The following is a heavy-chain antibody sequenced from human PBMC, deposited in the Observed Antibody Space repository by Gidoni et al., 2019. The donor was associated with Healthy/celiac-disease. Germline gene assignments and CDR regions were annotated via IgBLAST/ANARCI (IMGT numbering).Heavy chain of an antibody. CDR3: ARVGADCSGGSCYSPYYYYGMDV. V-gene: IGHV1-69*01. J-gene: IGHJ6*02. CDR1: GGTFSSYA. Sequence: QVQLVQSGAEVKKPGSSVKVSCKASGGTFSSYAISWVRQAPGQGLEWMGGIIPIFGTANYAQKFQGRVTITADESTSTAYMELSSLRSEDTAVYYCARVGADCSGGSCYSPYYYYGMDVWGQGTTVTVSS. D-gene: IGHD2-15*01. CDR2: IIPIFGTA.